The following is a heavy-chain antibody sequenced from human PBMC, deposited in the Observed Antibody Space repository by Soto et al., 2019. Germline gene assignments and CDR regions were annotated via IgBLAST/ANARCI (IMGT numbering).Heavy chain of an antibody. D-gene: IGHD3-10*01. V-gene: IGHV3-23*01. CDR3: VKPYGPLAFDY. CDR2: VKTTGEK. CDR1: GFTSSLFA. Sequence: EVQLLESGGGLVQPGGSLRLSCAASGFTSSLFAMSWVRQAPGKGLEWVSTVKTTGEKYCAASVTGRFTISRDNSKNTLYLQVSSLRVEDTAVYYCVKPYGPLAFDYWGQGALVTVSS. J-gene: IGHJ4*02.